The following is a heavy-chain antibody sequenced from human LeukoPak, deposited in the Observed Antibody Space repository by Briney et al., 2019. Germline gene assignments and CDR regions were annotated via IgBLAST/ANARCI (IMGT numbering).Heavy chain of an antibody. J-gene: IGHJ4*02. Sequence: GRSLRLSCAASGFTFADYAMHWVRQAPGKGLEWVSGISWNGGSIGYADSVKGRFTISRDNAKNSLYLQMNSLRAEDTALYYCAKEGGAIAAAAFFDYWGQGPLVTVSS. CDR1: GFTFADYA. V-gene: IGHV3-9*01. D-gene: IGHD6-13*01. CDR3: AKEGGAIAAAAFFDY. CDR2: ISWNGGSI.